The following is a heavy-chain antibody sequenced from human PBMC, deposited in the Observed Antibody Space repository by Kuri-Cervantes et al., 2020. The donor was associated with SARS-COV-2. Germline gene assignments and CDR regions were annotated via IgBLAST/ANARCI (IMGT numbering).Heavy chain of an antibody. V-gene: IGHV3-74*01. CDR2: INPDGSYT. CDR1: GFTFSGHW. CDR3: AKGTDYYDSSGYSDIAFDI. J-gene: IGHJ3*02. Sequence: GESLKISCAASGFTFSGHWIHWVRQAPGKGLVWVSRINPDGSYTNNADSVKGRFTLSRDNSKNTLYLQMNSLRAEDTAVYYCAKGTDYYDSSGYSDIAFDIWGQGTMVTVSS. D-gene: IGHD3-22*01.